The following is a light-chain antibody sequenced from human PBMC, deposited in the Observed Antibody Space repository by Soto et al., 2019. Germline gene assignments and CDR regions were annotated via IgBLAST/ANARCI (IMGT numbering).Light chain of an antibody. CDR2: KAS. J-gene: IGKJ1*01. V-gene: IGKV1-5*03. CDR3: QQYNSLWT. CDR1: QSISSW. Sequence: DIQMTQSPSTLSASVGDRVTITCRASQSISSWLAWYQQKPGKAPKLLIYKASSLESGVPSRFSVSVSGTEFTLTISSLQPDDFATYYCQQYNSLWTFGQGTKVEIK.